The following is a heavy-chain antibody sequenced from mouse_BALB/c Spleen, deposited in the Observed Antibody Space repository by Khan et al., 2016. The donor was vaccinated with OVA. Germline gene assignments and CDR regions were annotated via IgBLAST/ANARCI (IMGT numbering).Heavy chain of an antibody. CDR3: TRHRGYYGSSPYFDY. V-gene: IGHV5-6-4*01. Sequence: EVELVESGGGLVRPGGSLKLSCAASGFSFSSYSMSWVRQTPEKRLEWVATISSGGSYTYYPDSVKGRFTISRDNAKNTQHLQVNSLRSEDTAMYYCTRHRGYYGSSPYFDYWGQGTTLTVSS. D-gene: IGHD1-1*01. J-gene: IGHJ2*01. CDR1: GFSFSSYS. CDR2: ISSGGSYT.